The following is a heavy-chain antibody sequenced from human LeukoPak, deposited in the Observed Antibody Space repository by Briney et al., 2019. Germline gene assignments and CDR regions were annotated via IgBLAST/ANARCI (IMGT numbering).Heavy chain of an antibody. CDR1: GYTFTSYD. CDR2: MNPNSGNT. V-gene: IGHV1-8*03. D-gene: IGHD3-16*01. CDR3: ARDPSADWGNPFDY. Sequence: ASVKVSCKASGYTFTSYDINWVRQATGQGLEWMGWMNPNSGNTGYAQKFQGRVTITRNTSISTAYMELRSLRSDDTAVYYCARDPSADWGNPFDYWGQGTLVTVSS. J-gene: IGHJ4*01.